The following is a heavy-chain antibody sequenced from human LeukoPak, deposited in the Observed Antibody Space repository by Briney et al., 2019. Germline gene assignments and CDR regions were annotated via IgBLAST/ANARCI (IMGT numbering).Heavy chain of an antibody. Sequence: GGSLRLSCVGSGFTFSTYAMNWVRQGPGKGLEWVSTISGSSSNTYYAESVKGRFTISRDNSKNTVFLQMNSLRAEDTAIYYCAKDPLGVVDAFDLWGQGTVVTVSS. D-gene: IGHD2-21*01. V-gene: IGHV3-23*01. CDR2: ISGSSSNT. J-gene: IGHJ3*01. CDR3: AKDPLGVVDAFDL. CDR1: GFTFSTYA.